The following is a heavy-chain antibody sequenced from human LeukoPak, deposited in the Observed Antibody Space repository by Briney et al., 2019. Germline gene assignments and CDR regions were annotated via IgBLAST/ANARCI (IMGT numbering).Heavy chain of an antibody. CDR3: AKVEDTGPTMADAFDC. D-gene: IGHD5-12*01. CDR2: ITGDGGST. J-gene: IGHJ3*01. Sequence: PGGSLRLSCTASGYTFSNWAMTCVRQAPGKGLEWVSAITGDGGSTFYADSVKGRFIISRDNSKTTVYLQMNSLRGDDTAMYYCAKVEDTGPTMADAFDCWGQGTMVTVSS. CDR1: GYTFSNWA. V-gene: IGHV3-23*01.